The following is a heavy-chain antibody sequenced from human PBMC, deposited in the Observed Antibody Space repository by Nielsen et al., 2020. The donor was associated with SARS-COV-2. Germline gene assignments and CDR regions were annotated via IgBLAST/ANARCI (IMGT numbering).Heavy chain of an antibody. CDR2: IYYSGST. CDR3: ASGLLWFGELLY. J-gene: IGHJ4*02. CDR1: GGSFSGYY. D-gene: IGHD3-10*01. V-gene: IGHV4-59*08. Sequence: SETLSLTCAVYGGSFSGYYWSWIRQPPGKGLEWIGYIYYSGSTNYNPSLKSRVTISVDTSKSQFSLKLSSVTAADTAVYYCASGLLWFGELLYWGQGTLVTVSS.